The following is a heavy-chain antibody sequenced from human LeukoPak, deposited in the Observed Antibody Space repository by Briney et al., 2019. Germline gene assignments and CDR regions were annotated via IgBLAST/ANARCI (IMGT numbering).Heavy chain of an antibody. J-gene: IGHJ6*04. CDR3: AELGITMIGGV. Sequence: PGGSLRLSCAASGFNFGSYSMTWVRQAPGKGLEWVSVISADSATTFYADSVKGRFTISRDNAKNSLYPQMNSLRAEDTAVYYCAELGITMIGGVWGKGTTVTISS. CDR2: ISADSATT. V-gene: IGHV3-23*01. CDR1: GFNFGSYS. D-gene: IGHD3-10*02.